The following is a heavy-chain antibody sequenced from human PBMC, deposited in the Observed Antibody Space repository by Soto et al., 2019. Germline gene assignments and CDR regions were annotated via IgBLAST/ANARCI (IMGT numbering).Heavy chain of an antibody. D-gene: IGHD2-15*01. J-gene: IGHJ3*02. Sequence: QVQLVQSGAEVKKPGASVKVSCKVSGYTLTELSMHWVRQAPGKGLEWMGGCDPEDGETIYAQKFQGRVTMTKDTSTDTAYMELSSLRSEDTAVYYCATYRCSGGSCYSWLGAFDIWGQGTMVTVSS. CDR1: GYTLTELS. CDR3: ATYRCSGGSCYSWLGAFDI. V-gene: IGHV1-24*01. CDR2: CDPEDGET.